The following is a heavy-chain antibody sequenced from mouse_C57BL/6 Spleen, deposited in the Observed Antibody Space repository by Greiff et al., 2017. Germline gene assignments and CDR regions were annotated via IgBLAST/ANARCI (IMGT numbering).Heavy chain of an antibody. CDR3: VRPFYDYDARDY. Sequence: EVKLVESGGGLVQPKGSLKLSCAASGFSFNTYAMNWVRQAPGKGLEWVARIRSKSNNYATYYADSVKDRFTISRDDAESMLYLQMNNLKTEDTAMYYCVRPFYDYDARDYWGQGTSVTVSS. CDR1: GFSFNTYA. V-gene: IGHV10-1*01. CDR2: IRSKSNNYAT. D-gene: IGHD1-1*01. J-gene: IGHJ4*01.